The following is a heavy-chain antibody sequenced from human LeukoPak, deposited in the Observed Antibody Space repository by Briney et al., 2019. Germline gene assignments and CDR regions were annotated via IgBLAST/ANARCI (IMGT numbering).Heavy chain of an antibody. D-gene: IGHD3-9*01. Sequence: SGTLSLTCAVSGGSITSSNWWTWVRQPPGKGLEWIGEIYHSGTTNYNPSLKSRVTISVDKSRTQFSLRLSSVTAADTAVYYCALARENYDILTGYYKGGSFDYWGQGTLVTVSS. J-gene: IGHJ4*02. V-gene: IGHV4-4*02. CDR1: GGSITSSNW. CDR3: ALARENYDILTGYYKGGSFDY. CDR2: IYHSGTT.